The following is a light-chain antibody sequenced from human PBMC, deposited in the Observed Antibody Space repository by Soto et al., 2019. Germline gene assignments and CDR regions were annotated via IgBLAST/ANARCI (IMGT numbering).Light chain of an antibody. CDR2: DAS. CDR1: QSVSSY. J-gene: IGKJ2*01. Sequence: EIVLTQSPATLSLSPGERATLSCRASQSVSSYLAWYQQKPGQAPRLLIYDASNRATGIPARFSGSGSGTDFTLTISSLEPEDIATYYCQQYEDLPYTFGQGTKLEIK. CDR3: QQYEDLPYT. V-gene: IGKV3-11*01.